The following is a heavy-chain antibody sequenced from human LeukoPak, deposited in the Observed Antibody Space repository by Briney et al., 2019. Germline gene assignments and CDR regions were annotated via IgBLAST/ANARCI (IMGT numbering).Heavy chain of an antibody. J-gene: IGHJ3*02. CDR3: ARDQGGGRHARVAFDI. CDR2: IYPSGST. CDR1: GGSISSSNW. V-gene: IGHV4-4*02. D-gene: IGHD1-26*01. Sequence: SGTLSLTCAVSGGSISSSNWWAWVRQPPGKGPEWIGEIYPSGSTNYNPSLKSRVTVSVDKSKNQFSLRLTSVTAADTAVYYCARDQGGGRHARVAFDIWGQGTMVTVSS.